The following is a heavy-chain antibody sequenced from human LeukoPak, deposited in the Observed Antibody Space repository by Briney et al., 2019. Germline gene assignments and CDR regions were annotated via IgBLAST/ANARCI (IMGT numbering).Heavy chain of an antibody. D-gene: IGHD2-2*01. CDR3: ARGCSSTSCYAM. CDR1: GGSFSGYY. Sequence: PSETLSLTCAVYGGSFSGYYWSWIRQPPGKGLEWIGYIYYSGSTNYNPSLKSRVTISVDTSKNQFSLKLSSVTAADTAVYYCARGCSSTSCYAMWDQGTLVTVSS. J-gene: IGHJ4*02. V-gene: IGHV4-59*01. CDR2: IYYSGST.